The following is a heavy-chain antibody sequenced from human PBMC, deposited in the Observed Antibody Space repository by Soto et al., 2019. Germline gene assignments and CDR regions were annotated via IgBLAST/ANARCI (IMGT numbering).Heavy chain of an antibody. V-gene: IGHV4-39*01. J-gene: IGHJ4*02. CDR1: GGSISSSSYY. D-gene: IGHD3-10*01. Sequence: SETLSLTCTVSGGSISSSSYYWGWIRQPPGKGLEWIGSIYYSGSTYYNPSLKSRVTISVDTSKNQFSLKLSFVTAADTAVYYCATLFMVRGVTRFDYWGQGTLVTVSS. CDR3: ATLFMVRGVTRFDY. CDR2: IYYSGST.